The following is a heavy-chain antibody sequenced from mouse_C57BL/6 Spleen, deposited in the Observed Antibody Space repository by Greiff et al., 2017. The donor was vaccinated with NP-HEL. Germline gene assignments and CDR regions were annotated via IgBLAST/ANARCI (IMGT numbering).Heavy chain of an antibody. CDR2: INPNYGTT. Sequence: VQLKESGPELVKPGASVKISCKASGYSFTDYNMNWVKQSNGKSLEWIGVINPNYGTTSYNQKFKGKATLTVDQSSSTAYMQLNSLTSEDSAVYYCARSDYYGSHYYAMDYWGQGTSVTVSS. D-gene: IGHD1-1*01. CDR1: GYSFTDYN. CDR3: ARSDYYGSHYYAMDY. J-gene: IGHJ4*01. V-gene: IGHV1-39*01.